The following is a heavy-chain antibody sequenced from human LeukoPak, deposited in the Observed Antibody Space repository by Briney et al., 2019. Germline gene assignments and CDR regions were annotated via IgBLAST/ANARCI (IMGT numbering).Heavy chain of an antibody. V-gene: IGHV4-4*02. CDR3: ARRLGSYAAYYYYMDV. J-gene: IGHJ6*03. D-gene: IGHD3-16*01. CDR1: DVSIFRSNW. Sequence: SETLSLTCDVSDVSIFRSNWCSWVRQPPGKGLFWIGQISPSGSTNYSPSLKRRVTISVDNSKTQFSLKLSSVTAADTAVYYCARRLGSYAAYYYYMDVWGKGTTVTVSS. CDR2: ISPSGST.